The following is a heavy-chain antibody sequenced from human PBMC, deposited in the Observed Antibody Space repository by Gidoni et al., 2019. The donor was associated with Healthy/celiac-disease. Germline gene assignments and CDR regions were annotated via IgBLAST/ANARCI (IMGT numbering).Heavy chain of an antibody. Sequence: QVQLVQSGAEVKKPGSSRTVSCKASGVTFSSYATSWVRQTPGQGLEWRGGIVPIFGTANYEQKFQGRVTITADESTSTAYMELSSLRSEDTAVYYCARDSSLRFGELFLYYMDVWGKGTTVTVSS. V-gene: IGHV1-69*01. CDR3: ARDSSLRFGELFLYYMDV. J-gene: IGHJ6*03. CDR1: GVTFSSYA. CDR2: IVPIFGTA. D-gene: IGHD3-10*01.